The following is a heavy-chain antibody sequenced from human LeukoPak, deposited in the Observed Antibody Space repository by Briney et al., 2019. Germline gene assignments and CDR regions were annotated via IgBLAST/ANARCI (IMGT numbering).Heavy chain of an antibody. J-gene: IGHJ4*02. CDR2: INHSGST. CDR3: ARRMRELLGGEGGCFDY. D-gene: IGHD1-26*01. V-gene: IGHV4-38-2*02. CDR1: GYSISSGYY. Sequence: SETLSLTCTVSGYSISSGYYWGWIRQPPGKGLEWIGEINHSGSTNYNPSLKSRVTISVDTSKNQFSLKLSSVTAADTAVYYCARRMRELLGGEGGCFDYWGQGTLVTVSS.